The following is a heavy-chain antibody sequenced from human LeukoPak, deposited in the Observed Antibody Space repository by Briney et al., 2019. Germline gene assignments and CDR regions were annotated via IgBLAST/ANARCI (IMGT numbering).Heavy chain of an antibody. CDR2: INPNRGGT. CDR3: ARDLVVVVAATPEAVQH. D-gene: IGHD2-15*01. Sequence: GASVKCSCKASGYTFTGYSMHWVRQAPGQGLEWMGWINPNRGGTNYAQKFQGKVTMTRDTSISTAYMALSRLRSDDTAVYSCARDLVVVVAATPEAVQHSGQRTLFSASS. J-gene: IGHJ1*01. V-gene: IGHV1-2*02. CDR1: GYTFTGYS.